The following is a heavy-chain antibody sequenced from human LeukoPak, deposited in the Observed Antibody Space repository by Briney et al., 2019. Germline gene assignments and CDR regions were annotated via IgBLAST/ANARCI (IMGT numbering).Heavy chain of an antibody. Sequence: ASVKVSCKASRYTFTSYGISWVRQAPGQGLEWMGWISAYNGNTNYAQKLQGRVTMTTDTSTSTAYMELRSLRSDDTAVYYCARDGEGSRDYSNFNWFDPWGQGTLVTVSS. CDR3: ARDGEGSRDYSNFNWFDP. V-gene: IGHV1-18*01. D-gene: IGHD4-11*01. CDR2: ISAYNGNT. CDR1: RYTFTSYG. J-gene: IGHJ5*02.